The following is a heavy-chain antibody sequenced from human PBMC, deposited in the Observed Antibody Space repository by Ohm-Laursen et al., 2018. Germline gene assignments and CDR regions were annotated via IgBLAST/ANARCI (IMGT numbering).Heavy chain of an antibody. CDR2: ISYDGSNK. CDR1: GFTFSSYG. CDR3: AKHRSATWMHKRFDN. Sequence: SLRLSCAASGFTFSSYGMHWVRQAPGKGLEWVAVISYDGSNKYYADSVKGRFTISRDNPKSMVFLQMSSLRAEDTAVYYCAKHRSATWMHKRFDNWGQGTLVAVSS. J-gene: IGHJ4*02. V-gene: IGHV3-30*18. D-gene: IGHD5-12*01.